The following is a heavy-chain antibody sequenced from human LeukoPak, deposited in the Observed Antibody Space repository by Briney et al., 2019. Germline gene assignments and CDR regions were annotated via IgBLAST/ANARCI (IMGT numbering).Heavy chain of an antibody. V-gene: IGHV4-59*01. CDR2: IYYSGST. D-gene: IGHD5-24*01. CDR3: ARGSRDGYNYYYYYGMDV. CDR1: GGSISSYY. J-gene: IGHJ6*02. Sequence: KPSETLSLTCTVSGGSISSYYWSWIRQPPGKGLEWIGYIYYSGSTNYNPSLKSRVTISVDTSKNQFSLKLSSVTAADTAVYYCARGSRDGYNYYYYYGMDVWGQGTTVTVSS.